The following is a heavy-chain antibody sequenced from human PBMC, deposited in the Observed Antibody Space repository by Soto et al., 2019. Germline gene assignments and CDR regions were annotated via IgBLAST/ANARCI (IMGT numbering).Heavy chain of an antibody. Sequence: GGSLRLSCAASGFFFNTAWMTWVRQAPGKGLEWVGRIKSKTDGGTIDYAAPVKGRFTISTDDSENALYLQMSSLRAEDTAVYYCAKRKYCPSTTCFDYWGQGTQVTVSS. V-gene: IGHV3-15*07. CDR2: IKSKTDGGTI. J-gene: IGHJ4*02. CDR1: GFFFNTAW. D-gene: IGHD2-2*01. CDR3: AKRKYCPSTTCFDY.